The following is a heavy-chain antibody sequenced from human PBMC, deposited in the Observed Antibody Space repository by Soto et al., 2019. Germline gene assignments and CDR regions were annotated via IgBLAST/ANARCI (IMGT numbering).Heavy chain of an antibody. D-gene: IGHD2-2*03. Sequence: GGSLRLSCAASGFTFSSYAMSWVRQAPGKGLEWVSAISGSGGSTYYADSVKGRFTISRDNSKNTLYLQMNSLRAEDTAVYYCAKGGSGYCSSTSCPYYYYYYMDVWGKGTTVTVSS. CDR2: ISGSGGST. V-gene: IGHV3-23*01. CDR1: GFTFSSYA. J-gene: IGHJ6*03. CDR3: AKGGSGYCSSTSCPYYYYYYMDV.